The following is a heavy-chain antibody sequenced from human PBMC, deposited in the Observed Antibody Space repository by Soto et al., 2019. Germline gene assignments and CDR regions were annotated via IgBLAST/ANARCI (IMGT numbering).Heavy chain of an antibody. Sequence: QVQLVQSGAEVQKPGSSVKVSCKASGGTFSSYTISWVRQAPGQGLEWMGRIIPILGIANYAQKFQGRVTITADKSTSTAYMELSSLRSEDTAVYYCARGDEFVVVPAATYNWFDPWGQGTLVTVSS. CDR1: GGTFSSYT. CDR2: IIPILGIA. CDR3: ARGDEFVVVPAATYNWFDP. J-gene: IGHJ5*02. V-gene: IGHV1-69*02. D-gene: IGHD2-2*01.